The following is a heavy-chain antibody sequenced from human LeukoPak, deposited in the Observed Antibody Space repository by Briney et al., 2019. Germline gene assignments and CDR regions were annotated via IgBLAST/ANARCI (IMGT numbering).Heavy chain of an antibody. CDR3: AIGVRYGGYGYRPPRY. D-gene: IGHD4-17*01. Sequence: SVKVSCKASGGTFSSYAISWVRQAPGQGLEWMGGIIPVFGTANYAQKFQGRVTITADESTSTAYMELSSLRSEDTAVYYCAIGVRYGGYGYRPPRYWGQGTLVTVSS. CDR2: IIPVFGTA. V-gene: IGHV1-69*13. J-gene: IGHJ4*02. CDR1: GGTFSSYA.